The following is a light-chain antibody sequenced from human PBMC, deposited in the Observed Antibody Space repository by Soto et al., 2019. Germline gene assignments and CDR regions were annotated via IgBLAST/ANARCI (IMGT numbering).Light chain of an antibody. J-gene: IGKJ1*01. CDR1: QSISSW. CDR2: KAS. V-gene: IGKV1-5*03. Sequence: DIQMTQSPSAVSASVGDRVTITCRASQSISSWLAWYQQKPGKAPKLLIYKASSLESGVPSRFSGSGSGTDFILTISSLQPEDFATYYCQQLNSYPRTFGQGTKVDNK. CDR3: QQLNSYPRT.